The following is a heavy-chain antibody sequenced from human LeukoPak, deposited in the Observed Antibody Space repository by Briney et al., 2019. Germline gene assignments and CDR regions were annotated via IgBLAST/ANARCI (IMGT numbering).Heavy chain of an antibody. CDR2: IRSKANSYAT. D-gene: IGHD1-26*01. J-gene: IGHJ4*02. CDR3: TRHEVGATTSYDY. CDR1: GFTFSGSA. Sequence: PGGSLRLSCAASGFTFSGSAMHWVRQASGKGLEWVGRIRSKANSYATAYAASVKGRFTISRDDSKNTAYLRMNSLKTEDTAVYYCTRHEVGATTSYDYWGQGTLVTVSS. V-gene: IGHV3-73*01.